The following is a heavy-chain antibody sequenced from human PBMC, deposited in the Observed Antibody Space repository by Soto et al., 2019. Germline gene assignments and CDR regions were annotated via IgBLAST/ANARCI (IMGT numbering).Heavy chain of an antibody. CDR1: GYTFTSYG. CDR2: ISAYNGNT. V-gene: IGHV1-18*01. Sequence: QVQLVQSGAEVKKPGASVKVSCKASGYTFTSYGISWVRQAPGQGLEWMGWISAYNGNTNYAQKLQGRVTMTTDTSTSTAYMELRSLRSDDTAVYCCARGDVVVVAATTLTWFDPWGQGTLVTVSS. CDR3: ARGDVVVVAATTLTWFDP. J-gene: IGHJ5*02. D-gene: IGHD2-15*01.